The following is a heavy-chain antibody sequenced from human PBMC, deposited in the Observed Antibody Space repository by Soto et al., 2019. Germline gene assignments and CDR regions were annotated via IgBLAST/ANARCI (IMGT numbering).Heavy chain of an antibody. CDR3: ATTSPVLRNGYYSGLAY. D-gene: IGHD3-3*01. V-gene: IGHV4-34*02. CDR1: GGSFSGYY. Sequence: QVQLQQWGAGLLKPSETLSLTCAVFGGSFSGYYWTWIRQPPGKGLEWIGDISHSGNTDYNPSLKTRFTISRGTSKKEFSLRLSSVSAADASVYYCATTSPVLRNGYYSGLAYWGQGTRITVSS. CDR2: ISHSGNT. J-gene: IGHJ4*02.